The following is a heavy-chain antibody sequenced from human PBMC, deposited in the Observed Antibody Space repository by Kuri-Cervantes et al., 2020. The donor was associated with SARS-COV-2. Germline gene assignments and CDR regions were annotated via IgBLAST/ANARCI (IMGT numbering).Heavy chain of an antibody. D-gene: IGHD4-23*01. V-gene: IGHV4-4*07. J-gene: IGHJ6*03. CDR3: ARDNSRRLYYYYMDV. CDR1: GGSVSSYY. Sequence: SETLSLTCTVSGGSVSSYYWSWIRQPAGKGLEWIGRIYTSGSTNYNPSLKSRVTISVDTSKNQFSLKLSSVTAADTAVYYCARDNSRRLYYYYMDVWGKGTTVTVSS. CDR2: IYTSGST.